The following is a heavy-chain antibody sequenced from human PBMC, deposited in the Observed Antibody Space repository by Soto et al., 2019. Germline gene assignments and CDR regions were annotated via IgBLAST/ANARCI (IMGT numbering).Heavy chain of an antibody. J-gene: IGHJ4*02. CDR1: GGTFSSYD. D-gene: IGHD3-10*01. V-gene: IGHV1-69*01. Sequence: QVQLVQSGAEVKKPGSSVKVSCKASGGTFSSYDISWVRQAPGQGLEWMGGSIPIFGTANYAQKFQGRVTITADEPTSTVYMELSSLRSEDTAGHYCAGTRQRAWYYGSGSYSKFDHLGQGTRVTVSS. CDR3: AGTRQRAWYYGSGSYSKFDH. CDR2: SIPIFGTA.